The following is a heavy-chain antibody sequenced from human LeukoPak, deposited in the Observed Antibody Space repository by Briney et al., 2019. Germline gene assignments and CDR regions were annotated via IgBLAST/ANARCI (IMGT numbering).Heavy chain of an antibody. CDR3: TRHRLVWYGSGTYPHYFDF. D-gene: IGHD3-10*01. Sequence: SETLSLTCTVSGGSISNYYWSWIRQPPGKGLEWIGYIYYSGSTNYNPSLKSRVTISVDTSKNKFSLKLSSVTAADTAVYYCTRHRLVWYGSGTYPHYFDFWGQGTLVTVSS. J-gene: IGHJ4*02. V-gene: IGHV4-59*08. CDR2: IYYSGST. CDR1: GGSISNYY.